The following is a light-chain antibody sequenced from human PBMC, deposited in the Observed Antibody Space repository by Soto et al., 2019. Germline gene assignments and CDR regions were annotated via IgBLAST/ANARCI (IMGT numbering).Light chain of an antibody. CDR3: AAWDDSLNGPA. CDR2: NFN. CDR1: RSNIGSNT. J-gene: IGLJ2*01. V-gene: IGLV1-44*01. Sequence: QSALTQPPSASGTPGQRVTISCSGSRSNIGSNTVHWYQHLPGTAPKLLIYNFNERPSGVPDRFSGSKSGTSASLAISGLQSDDEADYYCAAWDDSLNGPAFGGGTKLTVL.